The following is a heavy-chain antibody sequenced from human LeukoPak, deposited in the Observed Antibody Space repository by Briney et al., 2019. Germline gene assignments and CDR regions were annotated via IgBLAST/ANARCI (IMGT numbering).Heavy chain of an antibody. CDR2: INHSGST. CDR1: GGSFSGYY. Sequence: SETLSLTCAVYGGSFSGYYWSWIRQPPGKGLEWIGEINHSGSTNYNPSLKSRVTISVDTSKNQFSLKLSSVTAADTAVYYCARDSSWFDYWGQGTLVTVSS. J-gene: IGHJ4*02. V-gene: IGHV4-34*01. D-gene: IGHD6-13*01. CDR3: ARDSSWFDY.